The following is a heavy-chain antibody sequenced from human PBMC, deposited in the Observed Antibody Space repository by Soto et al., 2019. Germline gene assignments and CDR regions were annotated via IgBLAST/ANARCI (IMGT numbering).Heavy chain of an antibody. CDR2: IYYSGST. CDR3: ARAMWVVAANWFDP. V-gene: IGHV4-39*07. J-gene: IGHJ5*02. D-gene: IGHD2-15*01. CDR1: GGSISSSSYY. Sequence: PSETLSLTCTVSGGSISSSSYYWGWIRQPPGKGLEWIGSIYYSGSTYYNPSLKSRVTISVDTSKNQFSLKLSSVTAADTAVYYCARAMWVVAANWFDPWGQGTLVTVSS.